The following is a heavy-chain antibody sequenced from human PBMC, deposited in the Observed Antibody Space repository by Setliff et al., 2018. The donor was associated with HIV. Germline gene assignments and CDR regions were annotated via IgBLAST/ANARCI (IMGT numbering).Heavy chain of an antibody. D-gene: IGHD1-1*01. Sequence: SETLSLTCTVSGGSISSSSYYWGWIRQPPGKGLEWLGSIYYSGSTYYNPSLKSRVTISVDTSKNQFSMKLSSVTAADTAVYYCARHRRLTGTTSYYFDYWGQGTLVTVSS. CDR3: ARHRRLTGTTSYYFDY. J-gene: IGHJ4*02. V-gene: IGHV4-39*01. CDR1: GGSISSSSYY. CDR2: IYYSGST.